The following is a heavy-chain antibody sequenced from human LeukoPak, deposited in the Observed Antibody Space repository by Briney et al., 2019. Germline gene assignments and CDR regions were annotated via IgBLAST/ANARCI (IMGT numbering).Heavy chain of an antibody. CDR3: ARARYYYGSGREFDY. V-gene: IGHV1-18*01. D-gene: IGHD3-10*01. CDR1: GYTFTSYG. Sequence: ASVKVSCKASGYTFTSYGISWVRQAPGQGLEWMGWISAYNGNTNYAQKLQGRVTMTTDTSTSTAYMELSSLRSEDTAVYYCARARYYYGSGREFDYWGQGTLVTVSS. J-gene: IGHJ4*02. CDR2: ISAYNGNT.